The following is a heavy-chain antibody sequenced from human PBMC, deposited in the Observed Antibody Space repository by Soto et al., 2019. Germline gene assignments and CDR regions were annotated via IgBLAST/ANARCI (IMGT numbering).Heavy chain of an antibody. Sequence: GGSLRLSCAASGFTFSSYWMSWVRQAPGKGLEWVANIKQDGSEKYYVDSVKGRFTISRDNAKNSLYLQMNSLRAEDTAVYYCARLAPPDYDFWSGLYSPYYYYYMDVWGKGTTVTVSS. CDR3: ARLAPPDYDFWSGLYSPYYYYYMDV. D-gene: IGHD3-3*01. J-gene: IGHJ6*03. V-gene: IGHV3-7*01. CDR1: GFTFSSYW. CDR2: IKQDGSEK.